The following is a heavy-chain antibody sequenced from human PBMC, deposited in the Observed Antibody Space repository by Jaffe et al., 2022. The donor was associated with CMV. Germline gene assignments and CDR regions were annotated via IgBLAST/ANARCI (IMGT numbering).Heavy chain of an antibody. D-gene: IGHD4-17*01. V-gene: IGHV4-34*01. Sequence: QVQLQQWGAGLLKPSETLSLTCAVYGGSFSGYYWSWIRQPPGKGLEWIGEINHSGSTNYNPSLKSRVTISVDTSKNQFSLKLSSVTAADTAVYYCAREVYGDFEATDYFDYWGQGTLVTVSS. CDR1: GGSFSGYY. J-gene: IGHJ4*02. CDR3: AREVYGDFEATDYFDY. CDR2: INHSGST.